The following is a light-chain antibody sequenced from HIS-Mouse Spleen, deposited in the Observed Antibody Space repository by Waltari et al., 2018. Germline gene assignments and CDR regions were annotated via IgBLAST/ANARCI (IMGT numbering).Light chain of an antibody. J-gene: IGKJ1*01. Sequence: DIQMTQSPSTLSASVGDRVTIPCRASPSISRWLAWYQQKPGKAPKLLIYKASSLESGVPSRFSGSGSGTEFTLTISSLQPDDFATYYCQQYNSQWTFGQGTKVEIK. CDR2: KAS. V-gene: IGKV1-5*03. CDR1: PSISRW. CDR3: QQYNSQWT.